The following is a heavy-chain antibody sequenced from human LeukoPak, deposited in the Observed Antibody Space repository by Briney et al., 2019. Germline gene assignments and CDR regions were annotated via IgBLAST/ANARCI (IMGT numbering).Heavy chain of an antibody. V-gene: IGHV4-59*12. CDR3: ARGSPRGSSSRFDP. J-gene: IGHJ5*02. Sequence: PSETLSLTCTVSGVSISSYYWSWIRQPPGKGLEWIGYIYYSGSTNYNPSLKSRVTISVDTSKNQFSLKLSSVTAADTAVYYCARGSPRGSSSRFDPWGQGTLVTVSS. CDR1: GVSISSYY. CDR2: IYYSGST. D-gene: IGHD6-6*01.